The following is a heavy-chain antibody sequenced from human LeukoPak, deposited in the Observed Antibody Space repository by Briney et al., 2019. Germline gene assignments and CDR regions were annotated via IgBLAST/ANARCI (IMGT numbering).Heavy chain of an antibody. CDR2: IHYSGSP. J-gene: IGHJ4*02. CDR1: GGSIISNNYY. V-gene: IGHV4-39*01. D-gene: IGHD3-22*01. Sequence: PSETLSLTXSVSGGSIISNNYYWGWIRQPPGKGLEWIGSIHYSGSPYHNPSLKSRVTISVDTSKNQFSLKLSSVTAADMAVYYCARLLYDRSGYYYFDYWGQGTLVTVSS. CDR3: ARLLYDRSGYYYFDY.